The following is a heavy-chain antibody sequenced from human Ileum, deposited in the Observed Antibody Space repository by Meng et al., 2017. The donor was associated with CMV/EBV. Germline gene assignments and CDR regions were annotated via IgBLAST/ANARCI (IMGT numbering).Heavy chain of an antibody. J-gene: IGHJ4*02. D-gene: IGHD5-24*01. V-gene: IGHV4-34*01. CDR1: GGSFSGYY. CDR2: INHSGST. Sequence: QVQLQQWGAGLCNPSTTLSLTCAFYGGSFSGYYWGWIRQPPGKGLEWIGEINHSGSTNYNPSLKSRVTISVDTSKNQFSLKLSSVTAADTAVYYCARGRRDGYNNPPLDYWGQGTLVTVSS. CDR3: ARGRRDGYNNPPLDY.